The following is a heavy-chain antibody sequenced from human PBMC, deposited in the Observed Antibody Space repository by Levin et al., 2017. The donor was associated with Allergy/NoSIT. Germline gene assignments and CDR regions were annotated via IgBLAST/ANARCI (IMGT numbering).Heavy chain of an antibody. Sequence: ASETLSLTCTVSGGSISSSSYYWGWIRQPPGKGLEWIGSIYYSGSTYYNPSLKSRVTISVDTSKNQFSLKLSSVTAADTAVYYCARGYCSGGSCYELDYWGQGTLVTVSS. CDR3: ARGYCSGGSCYELDY. D-gene: IGHD2-15*01. V-gene: IGHV4-39*07. CDR2: IYYSGST. J-gene: IGHJ4*02. CDR1: GGSISSSSYY.